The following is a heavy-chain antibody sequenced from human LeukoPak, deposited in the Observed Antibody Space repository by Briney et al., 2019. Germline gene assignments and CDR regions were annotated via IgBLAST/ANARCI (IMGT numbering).Heavy chain of an antibody. D-gene: IGHD3-9*01. V-gene: IGHV5-51*01. CDR2: IYPGDSDT. Sequence: GESLKISCKGSGYSFTSYWIGWVRQMPGKGLEWMGIIYPGDSDTRYSPSFQGQVTISADKSISTAYLQWSSLKASDTAMYYCARSYYDILTGPLPASYWGQGTLVTVSS. J-gene: IGHJ4*02. CDR3: ARSYYDILTGPLPASY. CDR1: GYSFTSYW.